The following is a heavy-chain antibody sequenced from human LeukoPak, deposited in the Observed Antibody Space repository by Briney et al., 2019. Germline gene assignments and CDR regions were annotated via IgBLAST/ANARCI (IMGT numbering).Heavy chain of an antibody. Sequence: GASVKVSCKAFGYIFTNFGITWVRQAPGQGLEWMGWISAYNGNTNYAQKLQGRVTMTTDTSTSTAYMELRSLRSDDTAVYYCARDLEGYYDSSISWFDPWGQGTLVTVSS. CDR1: GYIFTNFG. J-gene: IGHJ5*02. V-gene: IGHV1-18*01. D-gene: IGHD3-22*01. CDR2: ISAYNGNT. CDR3: ARDLEGYYDSSISWFDP.